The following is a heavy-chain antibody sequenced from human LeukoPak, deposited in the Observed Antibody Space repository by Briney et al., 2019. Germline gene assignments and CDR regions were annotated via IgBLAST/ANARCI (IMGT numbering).Heavy chain of an antibody. CDR1: GFTFSSYG. V-gene: IGHV3-33*01. J-gene: IGHJ4*02. CDR3: ASRRGSIVGDY. D-gene: IGHD2-15*01. Sequence: PGRSLRLSCAASGFTFSSYGMHWVRQAPGKGLEWVALIWYDGSNKYYADSVKGRFTISRDNSKNTVYLQMNSLRAEDTAVYYCASRRGSIVGDYWGQGTLVTVSS. CDR2: IWYDGSNK.